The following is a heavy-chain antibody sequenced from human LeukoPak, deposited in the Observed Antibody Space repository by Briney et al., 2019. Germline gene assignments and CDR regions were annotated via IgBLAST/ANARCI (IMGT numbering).Heavy chain of an antibody. Sequence: GGSLRLSCAASGFTLSDYYMSWIRQAPGKGLEWVANIKQDGSEKYYVDSVKGRFTISRDNAKNSLYLQMNSLRAEDTAVYYCARRGKAAAIDYWGQGTLVTVSS. CDR2: IKQDGSEK. CDR3: ARRGKAAAIDY. J-gene: IGHJ4*02. D-gene: IGHD6-13*01. V-gene: IGHV3-7*01. CDR1: GFTLSDYY.